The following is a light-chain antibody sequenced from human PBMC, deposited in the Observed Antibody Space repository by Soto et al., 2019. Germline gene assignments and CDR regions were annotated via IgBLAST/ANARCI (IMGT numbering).Light chain of an antibody. J-gene: IGLJ2*01. CDR3: CSYAGSYTLV. CDR2: DVG. V-gene: IGLV2-11*01. Sequence: QSALTQPRSVSGSPGQSVTISCTGTSSDIGGYNFVSWYQQHPGKAPKVMIYDVGKRPSVVPDRFSGSKSGNTASLTISGLQADDEGDYYCCSYAGSYTLVFGGGTKLTVL. CDR1: SSDIGGYNF.